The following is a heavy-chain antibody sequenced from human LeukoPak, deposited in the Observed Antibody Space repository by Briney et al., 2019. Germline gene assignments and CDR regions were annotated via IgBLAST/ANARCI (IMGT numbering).Heavy chain of an antibody. CDR3: AKGQDGLLWFGVDY. Sequence: PGGSLRLSCAASGFTFSSYAMSWVRQAPGKGLEWVSAISGSGGSTYYADSAKGRFTISRDNSKNTLYLQMNSLRAEDTAVYYCAKGQDGLLWFGVDYWGQGTLVTVSS. J-gene: IGHJ4*02. CDR1: GFTFSSYA. D-gene: IGHD3-10*01. V-gene: IGHV3-23*01. CDR2: ISGSGGST.